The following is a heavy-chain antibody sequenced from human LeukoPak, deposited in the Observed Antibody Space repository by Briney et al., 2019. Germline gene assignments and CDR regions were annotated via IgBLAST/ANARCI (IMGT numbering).Heavy chain of an antibody. CDR2: ISSSSSYI. D-gene: IGHD3-10*01. Sequence: GGSLRLSCAASGFTFSSYSMNWVRQAPGKGLEWVSSISSSSSYIYYADSVKGRFTISRDNAKNSLYLQMNSLRAEDTAVYYCAKDPAYYYGSGGYWGQGTLVTVSS. V-gene: IGHV3-21*04. J-gene: IGHJ4*02. CDR3: AKDPAYYYGSGGY. CDR1: GFTFSSYS.